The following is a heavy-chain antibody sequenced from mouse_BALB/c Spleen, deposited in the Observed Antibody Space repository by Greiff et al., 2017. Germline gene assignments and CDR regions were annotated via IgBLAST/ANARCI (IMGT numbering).Heavy chain of an antibody. D-gene: IGHD2-3*01. CDR3: ARDDGSSVY. J-gene: IGHJ2*01. Sequence: EVKLMESGAELVKPGASVKLSCTASGFNIKDTYMHWVKQRPEQGLEWIGRIDPANGNTKYDPKFQGKATITADTSSNTAYLQLSSLTSEDTAVYYCARDDGSSVYWGQGTTLTVSS. V-gene: IGHV14-3*02. CDR1: GFNIKDTY. CDR2: IDPANGNT.